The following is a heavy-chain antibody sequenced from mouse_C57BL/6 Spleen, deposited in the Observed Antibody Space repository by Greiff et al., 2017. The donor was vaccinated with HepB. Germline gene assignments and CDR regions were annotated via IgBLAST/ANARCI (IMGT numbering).Heavy chain of an antibody. CDR1: GYLFTDYN. CDR2: INPNYGTT. D-gene: IGHD2-4*01. CDR3: ARKVRSDYDMDY. Sequence: EVQLQQSGPELVKPGASVKISCKASGYLFTDYNMNWVKQSNGKSLEWIGVINPNYGTTSYNQKFKGKATLPVDQSSSTAYMQINSLTSEDSAVYYCARKVRSDYDMDYWGQGTTLTVSS. V-gene: IGHV1-39*01. J-gene: IGHJ2*01.